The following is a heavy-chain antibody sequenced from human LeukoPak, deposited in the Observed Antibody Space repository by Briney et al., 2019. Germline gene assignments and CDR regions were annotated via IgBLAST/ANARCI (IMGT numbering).Heavy chain of an antibody. CDR3: AGALCSGGSCYSFNY. CDR2: SRTGVYI. Sequence: PGGSLRLPCSASGVFSPHSLYWVRQGPGKGLEWLSASRTGVYIHYAESTKGRFIISRDNARDSLYLQMNSLSAEDTAIYYCAGALCSGGSCYSFNYWGQGTLVTVSS. V-gene: IGHV3-21*01. J-gene: IGHJ4*02. CDR1: GVFSPHS. D-gene: IGHD2-15*01.